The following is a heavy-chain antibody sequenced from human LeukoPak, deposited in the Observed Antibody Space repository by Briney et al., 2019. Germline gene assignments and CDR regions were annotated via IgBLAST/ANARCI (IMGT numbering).Heavy chain of an antibody. Sequence: SETLSLTCTVSGGSISSYYWSWIRQPPGKGLEWIGYIYYSMSTNYNTSLKSRVSISVDTSKNQFSLKLSSVTAADTAVYYCAKGRRSQRRRRFGDYYYSYYMDVWGKGTTVTVSS. D-gene: IGHD3-10*01. CDR3: AKGRRSQRRRRFGDYYYSYYMDV. V-gene: IGHV4-59*01. CDR2: IYYSMST. J-gene: IGHJ6*03. CDR1: GGSISSYY.